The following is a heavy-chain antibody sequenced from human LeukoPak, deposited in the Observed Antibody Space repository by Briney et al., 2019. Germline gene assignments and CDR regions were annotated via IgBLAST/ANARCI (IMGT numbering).Heavy chain of an antibody. J-gene: IGHJ6*02. CDR3: ARANLGYCSGGSCYSGPSGMDV. V-gene: IGHV3-23*01. Sequence: GGSLRLSCAASGFTFSSYAMSWVRQAPGKGLEWVSAISGSGGSTYYADSVKGRFTISRDNSKNTLYLQMNSLGAEDTAVYYYARANLGYCSGGSCYSGPSGMDVWGQGTTVTVSS. D-gene: IGHD2-15*01. CDR1: GFTFSSYA. CDR2: ISGSGGST.